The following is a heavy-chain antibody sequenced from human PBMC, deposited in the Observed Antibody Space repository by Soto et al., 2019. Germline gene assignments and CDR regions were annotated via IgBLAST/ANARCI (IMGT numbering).Heavy chain of an antibody. J-gene: IGHJ6*03. V-gene: IGHV4-39*01. D-gene: IGHD3-3*02. CDR2: IYYSGST. CDR1: GDSISISRHY. Sequence: SETLSLTCTVSGDSISISRHYWGWIRQPPGKGLEWIANIYYSGSTYYNPSLKSRVTISLDTSKSQVSLKLGSVTAADTAVYYCARMNIVGVLYYYMAAWGQGTTVTVSS. CDR3: ARMNIVGVLYYYMAA.